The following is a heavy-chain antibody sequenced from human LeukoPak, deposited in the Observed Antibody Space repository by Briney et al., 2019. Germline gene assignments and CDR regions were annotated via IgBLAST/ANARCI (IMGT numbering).Heavy chain of an antibody. CDR2: ISSNGDST. Sequence: PGGSLRLSCAASGFTFSSYAMHWVRQAPGKGLEYVSVISSNGDSTYYADSVKGRFTISRDNSKNTLYLQMSSLRAEDTAVYYCVRDSYGMDVWGQGTTVTVSS. CDR3: VRDSYGMDV. J-gene: IGHJ6*02. V-gene: IGHV3-64D*09. CDR1: GFTFSSYA.